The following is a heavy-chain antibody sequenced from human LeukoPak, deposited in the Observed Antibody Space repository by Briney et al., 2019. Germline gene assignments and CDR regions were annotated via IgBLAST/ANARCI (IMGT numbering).Heavy chain of an antibody. CDR2: IYYSGNT. Sequence: PSETLSLTCTVSGGSISSSRYYWGWIRQPTGKGLEWIGNIYYSGNTYYNPSLKSRVTISVDTSKNQFSLKLNSVTPEDTAVYYCALLAAGIDHYMDVWGKGTTVTVSS. CDR3: ALLAAGIDHYMDV. D-gene: IGHD6-13*01. V-gene: IGHV4-39*07. J-gene: IGHJ6*03. CDR1: GGSISSSRYY.